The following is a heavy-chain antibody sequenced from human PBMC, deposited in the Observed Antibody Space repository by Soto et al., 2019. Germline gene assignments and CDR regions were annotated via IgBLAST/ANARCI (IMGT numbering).Heavy chain of an antibody. D-gene: IGHD2-21*01. V-gene: IGHV3-15*07. J-gene: IGHJ6*02. CDR2: IKRKSDGGTI. Sequence: EVQMVESGGGLVKPGGSLRLSCAASGFRFTYAWLNWFRQAPGKGLEWFGRIKRKSDGGTIDYAAPAKGRFTISRDDSKNTLYLQMNSLETEDTAVYYCTNVVAYYHYDMDVWGQGTTVTVSS. CDR1: GFRFTYAW. CDR3: TNVVAYYHYDMDV.